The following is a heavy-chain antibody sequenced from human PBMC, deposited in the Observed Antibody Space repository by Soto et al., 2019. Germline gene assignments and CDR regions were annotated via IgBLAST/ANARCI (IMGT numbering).Heavy chain of an antibody. CDR1: GGIFSSYA. CDR2: IIPIFGTA. Sequence: QEQLVQSGAEVKKPGSSVKVSCKASGGIFSSYAISWVRQAPGQGLEWMGGIIPIFGTANYAQKFQGSVMITADESTNAAYMDLSSLKSEDTAIYYCARGGSGYVWFNEFWGQGTLVTVSS. CDR3: ARGGSGYVWFNEF. V-gene: IGHV1-69*01. J-gene: IGHJ4*02. D-gene: IGHD3-22*01.